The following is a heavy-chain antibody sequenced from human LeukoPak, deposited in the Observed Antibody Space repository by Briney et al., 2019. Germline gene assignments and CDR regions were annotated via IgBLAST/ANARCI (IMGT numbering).Heavy chain of an antibody. J-gene: IGHJ4*02. CDR3: ARYIAVSGGYYFDY. D-gene: IGHD6-19*01. CDR2: IFHSGNT. Sequence: SETLSLTCTVSGYSISRGYYWGWIRQPPGKGLEWIGSIFHSGNTYYNPSLKSRVTISVDTSKNQFSLTLSSVTAADTAVYYCARYIAVSGGYYFDYWGQGTLVTVSS. CDR1: GYSISRGYY. V-gene: IGHV4-38-2*02.